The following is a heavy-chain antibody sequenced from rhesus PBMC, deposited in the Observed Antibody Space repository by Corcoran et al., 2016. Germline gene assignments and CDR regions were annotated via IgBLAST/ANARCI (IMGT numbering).Heavy chain of an antibody. CDR2: IFGSVSSP. D-gene: IGHD3-3*01. Sequence: QLQLQETGPGLVKHSETLSVTCTGSGGSLSRNYWSWTRKPPGKGTDGFGRIFGSVSSPNYNPSRKSRVTLSVDTSKNQLSLELSSVTAADTAVYYCARHRCYNIWSGYCIFDYWGQGVLVTVSS. CDR3: ARHRCYNIWSGYCIFDY. V-gene: IGHV4-169*01. CDR1: GGSLSRNY. J-gene: IGHJ4*01.